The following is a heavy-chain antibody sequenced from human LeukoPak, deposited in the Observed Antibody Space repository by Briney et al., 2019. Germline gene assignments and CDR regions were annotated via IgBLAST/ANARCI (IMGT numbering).Heavy chain of an antibody. J-gene: IGHJ4*02. D-gene: IGHD1-26*01. Sequence: GGSLRLSCAASGFTVSSNYMSWVRQAPGKGLEWVSLLYTSGSTYYADSVKGRFTISRESSKNTLYLQMNDLRGEDTAVYYCAGTTKYYFDYWGQGALVTVSS. CDR2: LYTSGST. V-gene: IGHV3-66*01. CDR1: GFTVSSNY. CDR3: AGTTKYYFDY.